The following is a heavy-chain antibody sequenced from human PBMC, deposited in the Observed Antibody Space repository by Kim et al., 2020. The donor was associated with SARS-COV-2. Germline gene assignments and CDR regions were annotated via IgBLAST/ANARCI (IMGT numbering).Heavy chain of an antibody. CDR3: TSQITGTSLEY. V-gene: IGHV1-2*02. Sequence: ASVKVSCMASGYAFTDYHLHWVRQAPGKGLEWMGWIHPKRGDTNYARKFQGRVTMTRDTSISTVYMELTSLRSDDTAVFYCTSQITGTSLEYWGQGTLVTVS. D-gene: IGHD1-1*01. CDR2: IHPKRGDT. CDR1: GYAFTDYH. J-gene: IGHJ4*02.